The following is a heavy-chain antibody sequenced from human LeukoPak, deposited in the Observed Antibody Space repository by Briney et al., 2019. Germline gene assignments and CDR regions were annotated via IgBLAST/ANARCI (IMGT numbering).Heavy chain of an antibody. D-gene: IGHD2-21*01. V-gene: IGHV4-59*08. Sequence: SETLSLTCTDSGGSISSYYWSWIRQPPGKGLEWIGYIYYSGSTNYNPSLKSRVTISVDTSKNQFSLKLSSVTAADTAVYYCARGPHTPDYWGQGTLVTVSS. CDR3: ARGPHTPDY. J-gene: IGHJ4*02. CDR1: GGSISSYY. CDR2: IYYSGST.